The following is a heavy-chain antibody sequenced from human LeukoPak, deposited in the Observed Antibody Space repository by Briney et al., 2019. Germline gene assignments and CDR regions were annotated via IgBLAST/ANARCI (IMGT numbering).Heavy chain of an antibody. Sequence: SETLSLTCAVSGGSISSSNWWSWVRQPPGKGLEWIGEIYHSGSTNYNPSLKSRVTISVDKSKNQFSLKLSSVTAADTAVYYCARGYSSSWYEYFQHRGQGTLVTVSS. D-gene: IGHD6-13*01. CDR3: ARGYSSSWYEYFQH. CDR2: IYHSGST. J-gene: IGHJ1*01. CDR1: GGSISSSNW. V-gene: IGHV4-4*02.